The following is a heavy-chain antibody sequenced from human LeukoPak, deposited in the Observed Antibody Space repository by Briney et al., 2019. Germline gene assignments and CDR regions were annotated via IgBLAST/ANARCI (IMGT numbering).Heavy chain of an antibody. V-gene: IGHV3-23*01. J-gene: IGHJ3*02. CDR1: GFTFSSYG. D-gene: IGHD3-22*01. CDR3: ARDGHRRYYYDSSGREDAFDI. CDR2: ISGSGGST. Sequence: GGTLRLSCAGSGFTFSSYGMSWVRQAPGKGLEWVSGISGSGGSTYYADSVKGRFTISRDNSKNTLYLRINSLRADDTAVYYCARDGHRRYYYDSSGREDAFDIWGQGTMVTVSS.